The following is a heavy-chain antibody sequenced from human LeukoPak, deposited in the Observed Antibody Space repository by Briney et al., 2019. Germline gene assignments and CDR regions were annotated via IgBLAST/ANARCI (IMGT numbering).Heavy chain of an antibody. CDR3: ARVANSIFGTAMGSFDI. D-gene: IGHD3-3*01. CDR1: GFTFDDYG. CDR2: FNWNGYSR. V-gene: IGHV3-20*04. Sequence: GGPLRLSCAASGFTFDDYGMIGAPHVPGKGLEGVSFFNWNGYSRVYVDSVKGRFTVSRDKATKSLYLEMNSLRDEDTAFFYCARVANSIFGTAMGSFDIWSQGTLVTVSS. J-gene: IGHJ3*02.